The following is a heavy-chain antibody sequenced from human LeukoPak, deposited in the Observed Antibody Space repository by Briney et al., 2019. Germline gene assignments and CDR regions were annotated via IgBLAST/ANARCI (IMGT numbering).Heavy chain of an antibody. Sequence: GGSLRLSCAASGFSVSSNYMNWVRQAPGKGLEWVSVIYSADSAYYADSVRGRFTISRDNSKNTLYLQMNSLRADDTAVYYCAREVGGGATNYFDYWGQGTLVTVSS. CDR2: IYSADSA. J-gene: IGHJ4*02. CDR3: AREVGGGATNYFDY. V-gene: IGHV3-53*01. D-gene: IGHD1-26*01. CDR1: GFSVSSNY.